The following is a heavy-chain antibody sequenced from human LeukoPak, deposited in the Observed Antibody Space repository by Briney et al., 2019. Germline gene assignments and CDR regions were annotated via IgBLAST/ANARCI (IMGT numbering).Heavy chain of an antibody. CDR2: IYYSGST. CDR3: ARSKTGHSYGPRHFDY. J-gene: IGHJ4*02. D-gene: IGHD5-18*01. V-gene: IGHV4-59*08. CDR1: GGSISSYY. Sequence: PSETLSLTCTVSGGSISSYYWSWIRQPPGKGLEWIGYIYYSGSTKYNPSLKSRVSISVDTSKNQFSLKLSSVTAADTAVYYCARSKTGHSYGPRHFDYWGQGTLVTVSS.